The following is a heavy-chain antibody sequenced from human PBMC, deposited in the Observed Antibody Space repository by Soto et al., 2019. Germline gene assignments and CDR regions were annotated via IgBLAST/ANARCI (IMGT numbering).Heavy chain of an antibody. D-gene: IGHD3-10*01. J-gene: IGHJ6*03. CDR2: ISGSGGST. CDR1: GFTFSSYA. CDR3: AKWGLVGGFGELWPGEYYYYYMDV. Sequence: GGSLRLSCAASGFTFSSYAMSWVRQAPGKGLEWVSAISGSGGSTYYADSGKGLFTISRDNAKNTLYLQMNSLRAEDTAVYYCAKWGLVGGFGELWPGEYYYYYMDVWGKGTTVTVSS. V-gene: IGHV3-23*01.